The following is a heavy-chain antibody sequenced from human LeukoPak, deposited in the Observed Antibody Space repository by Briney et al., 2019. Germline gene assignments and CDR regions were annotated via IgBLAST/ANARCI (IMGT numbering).Heavy chain of an antibody. CDR1: GFTFSSYA. V-gene: IGHV3-30*04. D-gene: IGHD3-10*01. CDR3: AKDMDVGDYGSGDYFEY. Sequence: GSLRLSCAASGFTFSSYAMHWVRQAPGKGLEWVAVISYDGSNKYYADSVKGRFTISRDNSKNTLYLQMNSLRAEDTAVYYCAKDMDVGDYGSGDYFEYCGQGTLVTVSS. J-gene: IGHJ4*02. CDR2: ISYDGSNK.